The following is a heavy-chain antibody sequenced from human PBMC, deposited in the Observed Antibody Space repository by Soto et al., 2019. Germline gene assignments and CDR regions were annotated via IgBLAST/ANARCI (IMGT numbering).Heavy chain of an antibody. CDR2: IIPIFGTA. Sequence: ASVKVSCKASGGTFSSYAISWVRQAPGQGLEWMGGIIPIFGTANYAQKFQGRVTITADESTSTAYMELSSLRSEDTAVYYCANSPVGANRFHAFDIWGQGTMVTVSS. V-gene: IGHV1-69*13. CDR3: ANSPVGANRFHAFDI. CDR1: GGTFSSYA. D-gene: IGHD1-26*01. J-gene: IGHJ3*02.